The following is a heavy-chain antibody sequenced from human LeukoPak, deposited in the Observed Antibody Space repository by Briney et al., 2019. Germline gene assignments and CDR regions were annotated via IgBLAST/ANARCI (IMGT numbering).Heavy chain of an antibody. CDR3: ARDVGYTSGVFDI. CDR1: GGPINSSSYY. J-gene: IGHJ3*02. Sequence: PSETLSLTCTLSGGPINSSSYYWGWIRQPPGKGLEWIGTIYYSGTTYYNQSLKSRVTISVDTSKNQFSLKLSSVAAADTAIYYCARDVGYTSGVFDIWGQGTMVTVSS. CDR2: IYYSGTT. V-gene: IGHV4-39*07. D-gene: IGHD6-19*01.